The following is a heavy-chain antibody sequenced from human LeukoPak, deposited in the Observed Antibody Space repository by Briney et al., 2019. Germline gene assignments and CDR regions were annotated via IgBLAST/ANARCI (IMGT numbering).Heavy chain of an antibody. J-gene: IGHJ4*02. CDR2: IFGNGAGT. CDR3: AKDRIPDGFYSIDY. V-gene: IGHV3-23*01. Sequence: GGSLRLSRTASGFTFSTYAMNWVRQAPGKGLEWVSVIFGNGAGTNYADSVKGRFTISRDNSKNTLYLQMNSLGAEDTAVYYCAKDRIPDGFYSIDYWGQGALVTVSS. CDR1: GFTFSTYA. D-gene: IGHD3-3*01.